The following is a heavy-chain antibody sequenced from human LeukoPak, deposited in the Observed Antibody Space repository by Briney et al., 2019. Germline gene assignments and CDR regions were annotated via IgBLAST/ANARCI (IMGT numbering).Heavy chain of an antibody. V-gene: IGHV3-74*01. CDR2: INSDGSST. D-gene: IGHD2/OR15-2a*01. CDR3: ASFRFDP. J-gene: IGHJ5*02. CDR1: GFTFSNYW. Sequence: GGSLRLSCAASGFTFSNYWMHWARQAPGKGLVWVSRINSDGSSTTYADSLKGRFTISRDNAKNTLDLQMNSLRAEDTAVYYCASFRFDPWGQGTLVTVSS.